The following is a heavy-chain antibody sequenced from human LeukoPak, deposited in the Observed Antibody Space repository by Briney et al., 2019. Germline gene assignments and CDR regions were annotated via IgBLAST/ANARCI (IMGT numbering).Heavy chain of an antibody. V-gene: IGHV4-61*02. D-gene: IGHD5-24*01. CDR1: RGSISSGTYY. CDR3: AREPRWLQSANNWFDS. J-gene: IGHJ5*01. CDR2: MYTTGST. Sequence: PSETLSLTCTVSRGSISSGTYYWSWIRQPAGKGLEWIGRMYTTGSTSYNPSLKSRVTISIDTSKNQFSLKLRSVAAADTAVYYCAREPRWLQSANNWFDSWGQGTLVTVSS.